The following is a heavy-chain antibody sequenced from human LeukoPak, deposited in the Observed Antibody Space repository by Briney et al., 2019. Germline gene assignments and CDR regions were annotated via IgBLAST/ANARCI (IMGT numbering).Heavy chain of an antibody. Sequence: SVNVACKESVYTFLNHYMHWLRQAPGQGLEWMGIINPSDGSTSYEQKCQGRVTMTRDTSTSTVYMELSSLRSEDTAVYYCARVRASIVSIDYWGQGTLVTVSS. J-gene: IGHJ4*02. CDR3: ARVRASIVSIDY. CDR2: INPSDGST. V-gene: IGHV1-46*01. CDR1: VYTFLNHY. D-gene: IGHD5/OR15-5a*01.